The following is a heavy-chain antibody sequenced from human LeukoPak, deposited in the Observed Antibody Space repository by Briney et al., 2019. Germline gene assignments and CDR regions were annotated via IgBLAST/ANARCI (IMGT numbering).Heavy chain of an antibody. Sequence: GGSLRLSCAASGFTFSTYAMSWVRQAPGKGLEWVSSMSASGGSIYYADSVKGRFTISRDNSKNTPYLQMNSLRVEDTAVYYCARDLSGSYMADYWGQGTLVTVSS. CDR2: MSASGGSI. CDR1: GFTFSTYA. D-gene: IGHD3-10*01. CDR3: ARDLSGSYMADY. V-gene: IGHV3-23*01. J-gene: IGHJ4*02.